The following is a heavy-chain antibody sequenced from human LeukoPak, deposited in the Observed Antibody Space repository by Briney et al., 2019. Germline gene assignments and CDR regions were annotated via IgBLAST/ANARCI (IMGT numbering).Heavy chain of an antibody. CDR3: ARQSYYYDSSGYSPTKSFDY. Sequence: GESLKSSCKGSGYSFTSYWSGWVRQMPGKGLEWMGIIYPGDSDTRYSPSFRGQVTISADKSIDTAYLQWSSLKASDTAMYYCARQSYYYDSSGYSPTKSFDYWGQGTLVTVSS. D-gene: IGHD3-22*01. CDR1: GYSFTSYW. V-gene: IGHV5-51*01. CDR2: IYPGDSDT. J-gene: IGHJ4*02.